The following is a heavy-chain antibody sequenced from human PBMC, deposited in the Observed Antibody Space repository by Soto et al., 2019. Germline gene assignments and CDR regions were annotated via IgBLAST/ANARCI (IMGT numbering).Heavy chain of an antibody. D-gene: IGHD2-21*02. CDR2: INPNGGYT. J-gene: IGHJ4*02. V-gene: IGHV1-46*01. CDR1: GYDFFKYN. Sequence: QVQLVQSGAEVKKPGASVKVSCKTSGYDFFKYNMHWVRQAPGQGLEWMGVINPNGGYTRHAQKFHGRVIMTRDTSSTIVYMELSGLTSAATAMYYCTRADSDVVILPDVRPLFDLWGQGALVTVSS. CDR3: TRADSDVVILPDVRPLFDL.